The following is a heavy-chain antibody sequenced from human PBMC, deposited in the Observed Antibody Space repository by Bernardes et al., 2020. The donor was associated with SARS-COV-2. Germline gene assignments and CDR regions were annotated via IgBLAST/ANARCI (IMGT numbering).Heavy chain of an antibody. CDR2: IHSGGRT. CDR3: ASSKSPIFGVGNF. Sequence: GGSLRLSCAASGFIVSSNNMSWVRQALGKGLEWVSVIHSGGRTYYADSVKGRFTISRDNSKNTVYLQMNSLRAEDTAVYYCASSKSPIFGVGNFWGQGTLVTVSS. D-gene: IGHD3-3*01. J-gene: IGHJ4*02. CDR1: GFIVSSNN. V-gene: IGHV3-53*01.